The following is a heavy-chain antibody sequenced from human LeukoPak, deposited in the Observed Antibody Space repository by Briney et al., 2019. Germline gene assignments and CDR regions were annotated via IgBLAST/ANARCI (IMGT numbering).Heavy chain of an antibody. CDR2: MSGSGYYT. Sequence: GGSLRLSCAASGFALSNFAMSWVRQAPGKGLEWVSAMSGSGYYTYYVESVKGRFTISRDNAKNTLYLQMNSLRAEDTAVYYCASASSHRIAAGGDYWGQGTLVTVSS. V-gene: IGHV3-23*01. CDR3: ASASSHRIAAGGDY. J-gene: IGHJ4*02. D-gene: IGHD6-13*01. CDR1: GFALSNFA.